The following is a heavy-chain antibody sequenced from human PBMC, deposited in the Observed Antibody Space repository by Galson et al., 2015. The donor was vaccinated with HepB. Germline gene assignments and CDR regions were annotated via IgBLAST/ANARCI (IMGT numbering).Heavy chain of an antibody. CDR1: GFSVSNYY. CDR2: IYRGGST. Sequence: SLRLSCAASGFSVSNYYTSWVRQAPGKGLEWVSAIYRGGSTYYAESVKGRFTISRDNSKNTVYVQMNSLRGEDTAVYYCARGPGGQWFDNWGQGTLVTVSS. CDR3: ARGPGGQWFDN. V-gene: IGHV3-53*01. J-gene: IGHJ4*02. D-gene: IGHD6-19*01.